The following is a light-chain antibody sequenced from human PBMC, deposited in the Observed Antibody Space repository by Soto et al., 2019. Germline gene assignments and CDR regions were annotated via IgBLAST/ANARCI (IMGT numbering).Light chain of an antibody. Sequence: DVVMTQSPLSLPVTLGQPASISCKSSQTLVSSDGNTYLNWFQQRPGQSPRRLIYKVSNRDSGVPDRFSGSGSGTDVTLKISRVEAEDVGTYYCMQGAHWPPWTFGQGTKVEIK. CDR1: QTLVSSDGNTY. J-gene: IGKJ1*01. CDR3: MQGAHWPPWT. V-gene: IGKV2-30*01. CDR2: KVS.